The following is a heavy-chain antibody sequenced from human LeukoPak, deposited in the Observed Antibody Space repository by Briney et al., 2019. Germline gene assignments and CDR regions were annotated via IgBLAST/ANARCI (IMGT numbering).Heavy chain of an antibody. CDR1: GVSISSSSYY. D-gene: IGHD3-22*01. Sequence: SETLSLTCTVSGVSISSSSYYWGWIRRPPGKGLEWIGSIYYSGSTYYNPSLKSRVTISVDTSKNQFSLKLSSVTAADTAVYYCARDRRYYDSSGYRSGAFDIWGQGTMVTVSS. V-gene: IGHV4-39*07. CDR3: ARDRRYYDSSGYRSGAFDI. J-gene: IGHJ3*02. CDR2: IYYSGST.